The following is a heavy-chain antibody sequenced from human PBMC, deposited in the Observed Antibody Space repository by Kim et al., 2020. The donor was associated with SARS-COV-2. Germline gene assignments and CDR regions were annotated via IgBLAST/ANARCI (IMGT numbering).Heavy chain of an antibody. CDR2: ITHDAGDK. CDR3: ARWAGNRNGGYFVDY. J-gene: IGHJ4*02. CDR1: GSPFSGHG. V-gene: IGHV3-33*05. D-gene: IGHD3-22*01. Sequence: GGSLRLSCAVSGSPFSGHGMHWVRQAPGKGLEWVAVITHDAGDKYYTDSVKGRFIVSKDNSKNTLYLQMDSLRAEDTAVYYCARWAGNRNGGYFVDYWGKGTLVTVSS.